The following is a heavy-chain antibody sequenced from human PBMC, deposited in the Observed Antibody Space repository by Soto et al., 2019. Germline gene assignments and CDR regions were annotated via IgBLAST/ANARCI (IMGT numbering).Heavy chain of an antibody. CDR3: ARHGDSSGWYLDY. Sequence: SETLSLTCTVSGGSISSGGYYWSWIRQHPGKGLEWIGHIHYTGSTNYNPSLKSRVTISVDTSKNHFSLKLKSVTAADTAVYHCARHGDSSGWYLDYWGQGTLVTVSS. V-gene: IGHV4-61*03. CDR1: GGSISSGGYY. J-gene: IGHJ4*02. D-gene: IGHD6-19*01. CDR2: IHYTGST.